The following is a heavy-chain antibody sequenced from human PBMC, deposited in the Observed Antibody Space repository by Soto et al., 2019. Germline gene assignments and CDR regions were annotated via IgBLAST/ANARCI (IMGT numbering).Heavy chain of an antibody. CDR3: ARGCSSISCYWSAFDI. Sequence: GGSLRLSCAASGFTFSSYAMHWVRQAPGKGLEYVSAISSNGGSTYYANSVKGRFTISRDNSKNTLYLQMGSLRAEDMAVYYCARGCSSISCYWSAFDIWGQGTMVTVSS. V-gene: IGHV3-64*01. CDR1: GFTFSSYA. CDR2: ISSNGGST. J-gene: IGHJ3*02. D-gene: IGHD2-2*01.